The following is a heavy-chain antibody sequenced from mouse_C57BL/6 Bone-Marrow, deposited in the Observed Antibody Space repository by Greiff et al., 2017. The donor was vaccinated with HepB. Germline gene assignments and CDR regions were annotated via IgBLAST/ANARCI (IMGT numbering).Heavy chain of an antibody. J-gene: IGHJ4*01. Sequence: QVQLQQPGAELLRPGSSVKLSCKASGYTFTSYWMHWVKQRPIQGLEWIGNIDPSDSETHYNQKFKDKATLTVDKSSSTAYMQLSSLTSEDSAVYYCARDYYYGNAMDYWGQGTSVTVSS. V-gene: IGHV1-52*01. CDR2: IDPSDSET. CDR1: GYTFTSYW. D-gene: IGHD1-1*01. CDR3: ARDYYYGNAMDY.